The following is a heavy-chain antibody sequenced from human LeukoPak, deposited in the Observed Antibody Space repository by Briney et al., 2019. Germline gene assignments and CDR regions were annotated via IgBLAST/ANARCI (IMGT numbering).Heavy chain of an antibody. CDR2: IDSNGGNT. CDR3: VLPRSGYSYGYDY. V-gene: IGHV3-64D*09. D-gene: IGHD5-18*01. Sequence: QSGGSLRLSCSASGFTFSGYAMHWVRQAPGKGLEYVSAIDSNGGNTYYADSVKGRFTISRDNSKNTLDLQMSSLRAEDTAVYYCVLPRSGYSYGYDYWGQGTLVTVSS. J-gene: IGHJ4*02. CDR1: GFTFSGYA.